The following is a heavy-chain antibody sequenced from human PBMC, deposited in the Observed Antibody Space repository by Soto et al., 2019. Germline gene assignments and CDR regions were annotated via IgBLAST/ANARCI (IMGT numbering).Heavy chain of an antibody. CDR1: GYSFTDYH. J-gene: IGHJ6*02. CDR2: INPKSGGT. CDR3: ARGDSTDCSNGVCSFFYNHDMDV. D-gene: IGHD2-8*01. V-gene: IGHV1-2*04. Sequence: ASVKVSCKASGYSFTDYHIHWVRQAPGQGLEWLGRINPKSGGTSTAQKFQGWVTMTKDTSISTASMELTRLTSYDTAIYYCARGDSTDCSNGVCSFFYNHDMDVWGQGTTVTVSS.